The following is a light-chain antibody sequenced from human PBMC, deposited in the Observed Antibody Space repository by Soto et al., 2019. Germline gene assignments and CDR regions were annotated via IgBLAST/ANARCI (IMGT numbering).Light chain of an antibody. Sequence: QSVLTQPASVSGSPGQSITISCTGTSSDVGGYNYVSWYQQHPGKAPKLMIYDVSTRPSGVSDRFSGSKSGNTASLTISGLQAEDEADYYCNSYTSSTTEVFGGGTQLTVL. V-gene: IGLV2-14*01. CDR1: SSDVGGYNY. J-gene: IGLJ2*01. CDR2: DVS. CDR3: NSYTSSTTEV.